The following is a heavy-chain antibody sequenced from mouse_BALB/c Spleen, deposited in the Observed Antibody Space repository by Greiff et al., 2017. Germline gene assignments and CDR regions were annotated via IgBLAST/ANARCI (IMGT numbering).Heavy chain of an antibody. Sequence: VQLKESGPGLVKPSQSLSLTCTVTGYSITSDYAWNWIRQFPGNKLEWMGYISYSGSTSYNPSLKSRISITRDTSKNQFFLQLNSVTTEDTATYYCAAGLMITWFAYWGQGTLVTVSA. V-gene: IGHV3-2*02. CDR3: AAGLMITWFAY. D-gene: IGHD2-4*01. CDR2: ISYSGST. J-gene: IGHJ3*01. CDR1: GYSITSDYA.